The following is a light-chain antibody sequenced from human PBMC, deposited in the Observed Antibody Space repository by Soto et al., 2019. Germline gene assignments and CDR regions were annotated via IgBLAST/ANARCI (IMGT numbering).Light chain of an antibody. CDR1: SSDVGGYKY. V-gene: IGLV2-14*03. CDR2: DVS. Sequence: QSGLTQPASVSGSPGQSMTNYCNGTSSDVGGYKYVAWYQQHPGKAPKLMIYDVSSRPSGVSNRFSGSKSGNTASLTISGLQAEDEADYYCSSYASSSTLYVFGTGTKVTVL. J-gene: IGLJ1*01. CDR3: SSYASSSTLYV.